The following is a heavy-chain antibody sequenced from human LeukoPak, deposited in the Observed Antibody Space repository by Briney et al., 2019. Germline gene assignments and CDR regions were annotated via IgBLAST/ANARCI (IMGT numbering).Heavy chain of an antibody. CDR1: GFTFSDSA. J-gene: IGHJ4*02. CDR2: INNVASHI. D-gene: IGHD6-13*01. CDR3: AKAVAAAGTICNY. V-gene: IGHV3-21*04. Sequence: PGDSLRLSCAASGFTFSDSAMNWVRQAPGKGLEWVSSINNVASHIYYADSVRGRFTISRDNAKNTLYLQVNSLGAEDTAIYYCAKAVAAAGTICNYWGQGTLVTVSS.